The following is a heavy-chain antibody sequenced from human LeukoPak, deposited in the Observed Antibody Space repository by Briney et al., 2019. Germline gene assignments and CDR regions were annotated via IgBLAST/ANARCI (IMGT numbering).Heavy chain of an antibody. CDR2: ISSSSTYI. CDR1: GFSFSTYY. CDR3: ARESHGSFDY. J-gene: IGHJ4*02. Sequence: GGSLRLSCAASGFSFSTYYVNWVRQAPVEVLEWVSCISSSSTYIYYADSVRGRFAIPRDNAKNSLYLQMNSLRAEDTAVYYCARESHGSFDYWGQGSLVTVSS. V-gene: IGHV3-21*01.